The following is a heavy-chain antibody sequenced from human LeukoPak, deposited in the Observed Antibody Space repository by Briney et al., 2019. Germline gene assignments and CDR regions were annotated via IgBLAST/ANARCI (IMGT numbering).Heavy chain of an antibody. CDR3: ARGRSYYYDSSGNEYFQH. D-gene: IGHD3-22*01. V-gene: IGHV4-34*01. Sequence: SSETLSLTCAVYGGSFSGYYWSWIRLPPGKGLEWIGEINHSGSTNYNPSLKSRVTISVDTSKNQFSLKLSSVTAADTAVYYCARGRSYYYDSSGNEYFQHWGQGTLVTVSS. CDR1: GGSFSGYY. J-gene: IGHJ1*01. CDR2: INHSGST.